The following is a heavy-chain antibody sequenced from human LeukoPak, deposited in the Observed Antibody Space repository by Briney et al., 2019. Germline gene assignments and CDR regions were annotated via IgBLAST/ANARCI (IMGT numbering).Heavy chain of an antibody. CDR2: VGTFGDT. Sequence: GGSLRLSCTASGFTFSNYDMHWVRQVTGKGLEWLSVVGTFGDTLYADSVKGRFTISRENAKNSLYLQMNSLRVGDTAVYYCTRNFPKQAGTDVWGQGTTVTVSS. J-gene: IGHJ6*02. CDR3: TRNFPKQAGTDV. CDR1: GFTFSNYD. D-gene: IGHD6-19*01. V-gene: IGHV3-13*01.